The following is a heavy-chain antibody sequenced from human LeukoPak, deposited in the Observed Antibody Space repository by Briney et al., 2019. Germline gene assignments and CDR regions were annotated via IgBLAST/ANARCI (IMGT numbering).Heavy chain of an antibody. J-gene: IGHJ4*02. CDR2: ISGRGTDT. Sequence: GGSLRLPCVVSGFEFSIHDMSWGRQAPGKGPEWVSSISGRGTDTYYRDSVKGRFTISRDTSKNTLYMQMNNLRVEDTALYYCVKGFHFDWWGQGTLVTVSS. V-gene: IGHV3-23*01. CDR3: VKGFHFDW. CDR1: GFEFSIHD.